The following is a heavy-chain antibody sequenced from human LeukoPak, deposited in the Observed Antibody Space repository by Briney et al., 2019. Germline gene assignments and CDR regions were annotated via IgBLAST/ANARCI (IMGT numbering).Heavy chain of an antibody. CDR3: ARVREPEAVDY. D-gene: IGHD1-26*01. V-gene: IGHV4-39*01. J-gene: IGHJ4*02. CDR2: MFYGGNT. Sequence: PSETLSVNCTVSGGSIHNSNYYWGWIRQPPGKGLEWIGSMFYGGNTYLNPSLKSRVTISVDSSKNQFSLRLNSVTAADTGVYYCARVREPEAVDYWGQGTLVTVSS. CDR1: GGSIHNSNYY.